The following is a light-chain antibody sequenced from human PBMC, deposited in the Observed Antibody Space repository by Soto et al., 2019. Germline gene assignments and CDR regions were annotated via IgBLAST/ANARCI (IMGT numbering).Light chain of an antibody. J-gene: IGKJ4*01. CDR3: QQRRNWPLT. V-gene: IGKV3-11*01. Sequence: EIVLTQSPATLSLSPGERATLSCRASQSVDSYLTWYQQKPGQAPRLLIYDVSKRATGIPARFSGSGSGTDFTLTISSLEPEDLAIYYCQQRRNWPLTFGGGTKVEI. CDR1: QSVDSY. CDR2: DVS.